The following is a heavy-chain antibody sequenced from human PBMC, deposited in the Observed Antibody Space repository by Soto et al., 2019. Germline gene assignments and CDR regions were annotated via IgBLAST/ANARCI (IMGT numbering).Heavy chain of an antibody. CDR1: GYTFTSYY. Sequence: ASVKVSCKASGYTFTSYYMHWVRQAPGQGLEWMGIINPSGGSTSYAQKFQGRVTMTRDTSTSTVYMELSSLRPEDTAVYYCARALTLCSGGSCYSFAFDIWGQGTMVTVSS. J-gene: IGHJ3*02. D-gene: IGHD2-15*01. V-gene: IGHV1-46*03. CDR2: INPSGGST. CDR3: ARALTLCSGGSCYSFAFDI.